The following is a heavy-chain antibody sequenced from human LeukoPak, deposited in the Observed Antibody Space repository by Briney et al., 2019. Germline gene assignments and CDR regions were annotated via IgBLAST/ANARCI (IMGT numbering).Heavy chain of an antibody. CDR2: ISGSGAST. CDR1: GFSFSGYA. CDR3: TKGSRGYTNYYFDN. J-gene: IGHJ4*02. V-gene: IGHV3-23*01. Sequence: GGSLRLSCAASGFSFSGYAMSWVRQAPAKGLEWVASISGSGASTFYANSVKGRFTISRDNSKNTVHLQMNSLRAEDTAVYYCTKGSRGYTNYYFDNWGQGTLVPVSS. D-gene: IGHD5-18*01.